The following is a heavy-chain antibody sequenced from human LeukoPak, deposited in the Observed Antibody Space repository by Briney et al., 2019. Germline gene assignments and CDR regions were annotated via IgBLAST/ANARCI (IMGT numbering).Heavy chain of an antibody. J-gene: IGHJ4*02. V-gene: IGHV4-39*01. Sequence: KPSETLSLTCTVSGGSISSSSYYWGWIRQPPGKGLEWIGSTYYSGSTYYNPSLKRRVTISVDTSKNQFSLKLSSVTAADTAVYYCARSGPIVVVPAATLWLNWGQGTLVTVSS. CDR3: ARSGPIVVVPAATLWLN. CDR1: GGSISSSSYY. CDR2: TYYSGST. D-gene: IGHD2-2*01.